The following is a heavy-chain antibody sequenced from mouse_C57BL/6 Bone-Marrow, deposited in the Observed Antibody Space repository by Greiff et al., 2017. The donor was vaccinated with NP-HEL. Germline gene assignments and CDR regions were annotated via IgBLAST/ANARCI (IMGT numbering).Heavy chain of an antibody. J-gene: IGHJ4*01. CDR2: IYPGSGST. CDR3: ARSPYYAGTMDY. CDR1: GYTFTSYW. V-gene: IGHV1-55*01. D-gene: IGHD2-10*01. Sequence: QVQLQQSGAELVKPGASVKMSCKASGYTFTSYWITWVKQRPGQGLEWIGDIYPGSGSTNSNEKFKSKATLTVDTSSSTAYMQLSSLTSEDSAVYYCARSPYYAGTMDYWGQGTSVTVSS.